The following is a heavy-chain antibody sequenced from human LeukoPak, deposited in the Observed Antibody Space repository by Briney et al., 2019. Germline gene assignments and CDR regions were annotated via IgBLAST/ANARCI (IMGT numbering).Heavy chain of an antibody. CDR2: INPNSGGT. CDR3: ARDQEGLRIWDY. J-gene: IGHJ4*02. Sequence: SVKVSCKASRYTFTGYYMHWVRQAPGQGLAWMGWINPNSGGTNYAQKFQGRVTMTRDTSISTAYMELSRLRSDDTAVYYCARDQEGLRIWDYWGQGTLVTVSS. CDR1: RYTFTGYY. D-gene: IGHD4-17*01. V-gene: IGHV1-2*02.